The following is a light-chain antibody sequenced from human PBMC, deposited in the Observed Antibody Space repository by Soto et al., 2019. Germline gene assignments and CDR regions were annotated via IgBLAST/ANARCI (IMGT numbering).Light chain of an antibody. Sequence: ELVMAQCPATTPLAIEGSATRCCGNSQSISSNLAWYQQKPGQAPRLLIYGASNRATGIPARFSSSRSGTEFTLTISSLQSEDFAVYCCQQDNNWPPITVGRGTRLEI. CDR3: QQDNNWPPIT. V-gene: IGKV3-15*01. J-gene: IGKJ5*01. CDR1: QSISSN. CDR2: GAS.